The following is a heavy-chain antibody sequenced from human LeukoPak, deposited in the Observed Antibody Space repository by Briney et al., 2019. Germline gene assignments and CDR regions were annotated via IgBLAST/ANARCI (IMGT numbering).Heavy chain of an antibody. Sequence: SGRSLRLSCTASGFAFKDYAMYWVRQAPGKGLEWVSGISWHSESIAYAESVEGRFTISRDNAKYPLYLQMNSLRTEDMAVYYCARSLSPGQRNAFNIWGQGTMVTVAS. CDR1: GFAFKDYA. D-gene: IGHD6-25*01. CDR3: ARSLSPGQRNAFNI. V-gene: IGHV3-9*03. J-gene: IGHJ3*02. CDR2: ISWHSESI.